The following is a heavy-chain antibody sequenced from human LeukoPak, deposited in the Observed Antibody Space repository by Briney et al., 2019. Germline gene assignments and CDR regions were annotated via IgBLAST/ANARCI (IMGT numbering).Heavy chain of an antibody. CDR2: ISGSGGST. D-gene: IGHD2-15*01. V-gene: IGHV3-23*01. CDR3: AKDPPLRRGPIGYNWFDR. J-gene: IGHJ5*02. Sequence: GGSLRLSCAASGFTFSSYAMSWVRQAPGKGLEWVSAISGSGGSTYYADSVKGRFTISRDNSKNTLYLQMNSWRAEDTAVYSSAKDPPLRRGPIGYNWFDRWGQGTLVTVSS. CDR1: GFTFSSYA.